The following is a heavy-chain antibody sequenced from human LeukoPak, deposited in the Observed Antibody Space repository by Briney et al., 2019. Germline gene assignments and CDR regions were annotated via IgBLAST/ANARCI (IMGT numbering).Heavy chain of an antibody. CDR1: GYTFTSYA. D-gene: IGHD3-10*01. J-gene: IGHJ3*02. CDR2: INAGNVNT. V-gene: IGHV1-3*01. CDR3: AGSRSDAFDI. Sequence: ASVKVSCKASGYTFTSYAMHWVRQAPGQRLEWMGWINAGNVNTKYSQKFQGRVTITRDTSASTAYMELSSLRSEDTAVYYCAGSRSDAFDIWGQGTMVTVSS.